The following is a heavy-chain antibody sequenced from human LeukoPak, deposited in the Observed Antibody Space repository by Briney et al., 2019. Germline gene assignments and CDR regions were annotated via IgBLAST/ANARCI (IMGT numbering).Heavy chain of an antibody. D-gene: IGHD1-26*01. CDR3: ARDYSGSYYRNTFDY. V-gene: IGHV1-3*01. J-gene: IGHJ4*02. CDR2: INAGNGNT. Sequence: ASVKVSCKASGYTFTSYAMHWVRQAPGQRLEWMGWINAGNGNTKYSQKFQGRVTITRDTSASTAYMELSSLRSEDTAVYYCARDYSGSYYRNTFDYWGQGALVTVSS. CDR1: GYTFTSYA.